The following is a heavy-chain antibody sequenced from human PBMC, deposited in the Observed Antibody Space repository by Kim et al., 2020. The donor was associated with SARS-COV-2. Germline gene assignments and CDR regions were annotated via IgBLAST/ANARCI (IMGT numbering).Heavy chain of an antibody. CDR3: ARSEWYYDILTGYREARSIDY. J-gene: IGHJ4*02. CDR2: IDPSDSYT. Sequence: GESLKISCKGSGYSFTSYWISWVRQMPGKGLEWMGRIDPSDSYTNYSPSFQGHVTISADKSISTAYLQWSSLKASDTAMYYCARSEWYYDILTGYREARSIDYWGQGTLVTVSS. CDR1: GYSFTSYW. V-gene: IGHV5-10-1*01. D-gene: IGHD3-9*01.